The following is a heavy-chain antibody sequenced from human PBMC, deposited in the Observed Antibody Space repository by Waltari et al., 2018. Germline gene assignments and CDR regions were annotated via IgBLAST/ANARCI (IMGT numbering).Heavy chain of an antibody. Sequence: QVQLQQWGAGLLKPSETLSLTCAVYGGSFSGYYWSWIRQPPGKGLEWIGEINHSGSTHYNPSLNSRVTISVDTSKNQFSLMLSSVTAADTAVYYCARGGSRVLWFRELRPLDYWGQGTLVTVSS. CDR1: GGSFSGYY. J-gene: IGHJ4*02. CDR2: INHSGST. V-gene: IGHV4-34*01. CDR3: ARGGSRVLWFRELRPLDY. D-gene: IGHD3-10*01.